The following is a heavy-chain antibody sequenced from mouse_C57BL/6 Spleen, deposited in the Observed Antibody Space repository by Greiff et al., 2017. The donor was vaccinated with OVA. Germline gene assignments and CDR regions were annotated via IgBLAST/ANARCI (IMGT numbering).Heavy chain of an antibody. Sequence: QVQLQQSGAELARPGASVKMSCKASGYTFTSYTMHWVKQRPGQGLEWIGYINPSSGYTKYNQKFKDKATLTADKSSSTAYMQLSSLTSEDSAVYYCASMVTTWGGFDYWGQGTTLTVSS. V-gene: IGHV1-4*01. D-gene: IGHD2-2*01. J-gene: IGHJ2*01. CDR3: ASMVTTWGGFDY. CDR2: INPSSGYT. CDR1: GYTFTSYT.